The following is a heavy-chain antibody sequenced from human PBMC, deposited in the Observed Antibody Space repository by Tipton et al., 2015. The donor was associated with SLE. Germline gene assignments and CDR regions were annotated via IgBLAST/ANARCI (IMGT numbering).Heavy chain of an antibody. V-gene: IGHV4-34*01. Sequence: TLSLTCAVYGGSFSGYYWSWIRQPPGKGLEWIGEINHSGSTISVDTSKNQFSLKLSSVTAADTAVYYRARGIAVAAPAFDIWGQGTMVTVSS. CDR1: GGSFSGYY. CDR3: ARGIAVAAPAFDI. J-gene: IGHJ3*02. D-gene: IGHD6-19*01. CDR2: INHSG.